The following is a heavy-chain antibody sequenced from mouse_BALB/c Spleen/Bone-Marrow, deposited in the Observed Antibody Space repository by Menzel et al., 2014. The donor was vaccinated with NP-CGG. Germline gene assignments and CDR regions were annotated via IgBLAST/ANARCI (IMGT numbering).Heavy chain of an antibody. CDR1: GYSFTSYW. Sequence: QVQLQQSGAELVKPGASVRLPCKASGYSFTSYWIHWVKQRPGQGLEWIGEINPSNGRNNYNEKFKNKATLTVDKSSSTAYMQLSSLTSEDSAVYYCARYDGPAWFAYWGQGTLVTVSA. J-gene: IGHJ3*01. V-gene: IGHV1S81*02. CDR3: ARYDGPAWFAY. D-gene: IGHD2-3*01. CDR2: INPSNGRN.